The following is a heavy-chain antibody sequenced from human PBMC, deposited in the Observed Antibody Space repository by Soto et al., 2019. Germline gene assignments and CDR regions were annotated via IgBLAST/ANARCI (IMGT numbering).Heavy chain of an antibody. V-gene: IGHV3-33*01. CDR3: ARAGYNWGGFDY. CDR2: IWYDGSYK. CDR1: GFTFSNYG. D-gene: IGHD5-12*01. Sequence: QVQLVESGGGVVQPGRSLRLSCAASGFTFSNYGMHWVRQAPGKGLEWVAVIWYDGSYKYYIDSVKGRFTISRDNSKNTLYVQMNSLRAEDTAVYYCARAGYNWGGFDYWGQGTLVTVSS. J-gene: IGHJ4*02.